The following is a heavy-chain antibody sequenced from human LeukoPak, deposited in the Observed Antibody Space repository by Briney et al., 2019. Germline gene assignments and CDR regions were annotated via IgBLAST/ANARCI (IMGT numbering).Heavy chain of an antibody. CDR3: ARDYSSGWYYFDY. Sequence: GGSLRLSCAASGFTVSSNYMSWVRQAPRKGLERVSVIYSGGSTYYADSVKGRFTISRDNSKDTLYLQMNSLRAEDTAVYYWARDYSSGWYYFDYRGQGTLVTVSS. D-gene: IGHD6-19*01. J-gene: IGHJ4*02. V-gene: IGHV3-53*01. CDR1: GFTVSSNY. CDR2: IYSGGST.